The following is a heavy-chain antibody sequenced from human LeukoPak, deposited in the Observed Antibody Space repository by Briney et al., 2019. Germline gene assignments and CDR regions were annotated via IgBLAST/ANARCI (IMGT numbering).Heavy chain of an antibody. V-gene: IGHV4-4*02. D-gene: IGHD3-9*01. CDR1: GGSISSSNW. Sequence: SETLSLTCAVSGGSISSSNWWSWVRQPPGKGLEWIGEIHHSGSTNYNPSLKSRVTISVDKSKNQFSLKLSSVTAADTAVYYCARDRYYDILTGIFDYWGQGTLVTVSS. CDR2: IHHSGST. J-gene: IGHJ4*02. CDR3: ARDRYYDILTGIFDY.